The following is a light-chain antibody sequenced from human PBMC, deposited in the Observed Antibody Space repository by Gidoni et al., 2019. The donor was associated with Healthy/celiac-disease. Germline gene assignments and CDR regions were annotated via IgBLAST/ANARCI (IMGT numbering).Light chain of an antibody. CDR2: WAS. Sequence: DIVMTQSPDSSAVSLGERATINSKSSQSVLYSSNNKNYLAWYQQNPGQPPKLLIYWASTRESGVPDRFSGSGSVADFTLTISSLQAEDVAVYYFQQYYSTPGTFGQGTKLEIK. CDR1: QSVLYSSNNKNY. CDR3: QQYYSTPGT. V-gene: IGKV4-1*01. J-gene: IGKJ2*02.